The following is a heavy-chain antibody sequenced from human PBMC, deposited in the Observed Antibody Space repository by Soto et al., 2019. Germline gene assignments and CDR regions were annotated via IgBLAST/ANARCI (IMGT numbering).Heavy chain of an antibody. V-gene: IGHV3-53*01. CDR1: GFTVSSNY. J-gene: IGHJ6*02. CDR2: IYSGGST. CDR3: ASPLTGNYGYYYYGMDV. D-gene: IGHD1-7*01. Sequence: GGSLRLSCAASGFTVSSNYMSWVRQAPGKGLEWVSVIYSGGSTYYADSVKGRFTISRDNSKNTLYLQMNSLRAEDTAVYYCASPLTGNYGYYYYGMDVWGQGTTVTVSS.